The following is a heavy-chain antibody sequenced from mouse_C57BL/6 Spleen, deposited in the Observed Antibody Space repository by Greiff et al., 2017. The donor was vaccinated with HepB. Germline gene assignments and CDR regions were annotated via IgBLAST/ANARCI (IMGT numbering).Heavy chain of an antibody. J-gene: IGHJ3*01. CDR1: GFTFSSYT. V-gene: IGHV5-9*01. CDR3: ARQGDSSGYGDWFAY. D-gene: IGHD3-2*02. CDR2: ISGGGGNT. Sequence: EVMLVESGGGLVKPGGSLKLSCAASGFTFSSYTMSWVRQTPEKRLEWVATISGGGGNTYYPDSVKGRFTISRDNAKNTLYLQMSSLRSEDTALYYCARQGDSSGYGDWFAYWGQGTLVTVSA.